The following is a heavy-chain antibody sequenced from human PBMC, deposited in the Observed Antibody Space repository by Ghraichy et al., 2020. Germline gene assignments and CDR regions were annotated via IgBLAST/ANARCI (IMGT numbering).Heavy chain of an antibody. CDR2: INHSGST. V-gene: IGHV4-34*01. CDR3: ARERGRGWYGIPD. D-gene: IGHD6-19*01. J-gene: IGHJ4*02. CDR1: GGSFSGYY. Sequence: SETLSLTCAVYGGSFSGYYWSWIRQPPGKGLEWIGEINHSGSTNYNPSLKSRVTISVDTSKNQFSLKLSSVTAADTAVYYCARERGRGWYGIPDWGQGTLVTVSS.